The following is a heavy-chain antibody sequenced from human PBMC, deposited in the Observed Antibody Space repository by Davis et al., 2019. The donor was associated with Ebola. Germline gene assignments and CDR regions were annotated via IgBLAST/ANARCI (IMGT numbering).Heavy chain of an antibody. V-gene: IGHV3-53*04. D-gene: IGHD7-27*01. CDR2: IYSGGST. CDR1: GFTVSSNY. CDR3: ARVYGDLFDY. J-gene: IGHJ4*02. Sequence: PGGSLRLSCAASGFTVSSNYMSRVRQAPGKGLEWVSVIYSGGSTYYADSVKGRFTISRHNSKNTLYLQMNSLRAEDTAVYYCARVYGDLFDYWGQGTLVTVSS.